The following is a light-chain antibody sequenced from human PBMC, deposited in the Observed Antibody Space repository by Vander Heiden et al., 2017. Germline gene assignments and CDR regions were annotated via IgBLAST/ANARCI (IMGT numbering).Light chain of an antibody. J-gene: IGKJ3*01. CDR3: QQLNSYPLE. CDR1: QGISSY. Sequence: DIQLTQSPSFLSASVGDRVTITCRASQGISSYLAWYQQKPGKAPKLLIYAASTLQSGVPSRFSGSGSGTEFTLTISSLQPEDFATYYCQQLNSYPLEFGHGTKVDIK. CDR2: AAS. V-gene: IGKV1-9*01.